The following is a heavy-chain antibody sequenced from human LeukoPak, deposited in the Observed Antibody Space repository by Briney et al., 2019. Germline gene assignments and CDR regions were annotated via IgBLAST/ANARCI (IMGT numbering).Heavy chain of an antibody. D-gene: IGHD3-10*01. CDR3: ARHPPEIYGSGSSDY. J-gene: IGHJ4*02. CDR1: GFTFSSNW. Sequence: GGSLRLSCAASGFTFSSNWMSWVRQAPGKGLEWVANIKQDGSEKYYVDSVKGRFTISRDNAKNSLYLQMNSLRAEDTAVYYCARHPPEIYGSGSSDYWGQGTLVTVSS. CDR2: IKQDGSEK. V-gene: IGHV3-7*01.